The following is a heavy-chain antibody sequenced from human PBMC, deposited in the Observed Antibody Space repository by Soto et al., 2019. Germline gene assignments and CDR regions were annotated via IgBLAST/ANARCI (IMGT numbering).Heavy chain of an antibody. Sequence: ETLSLTYTVSGGTISSYYWSWIRQPPGKGLEWIGYIYYSGSTYYADSVKGRFTISRDNSKNTLYLQMNSLRAEDTAVYYCTVYDSSRYYDYWGQGILVTVSS. V-gene: IGHV3-66*01. D-gene: IGHD3-22*01. CDR1: GGTISSYY. CDR2: IYYSGST. J-gene: IGHJ4*02. CDR3: TVYDSSRYYDY.